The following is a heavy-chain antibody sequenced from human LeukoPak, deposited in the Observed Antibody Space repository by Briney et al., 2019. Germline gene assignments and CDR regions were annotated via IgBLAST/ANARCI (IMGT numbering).Heavy chain of an antibody. CDR2: ISGSGGST. Sequence: PGGSLRLSCAASGFTFSSYAMSWVRQAPGKGLEWVSAISGSGGSTYYADSVKGRFTISRDNSKNTLYLQMNGLRAEDTAVYYCAKVGMATTGVDYWGQGTLVTVSS. CDR3: AKVGMATTGVDY. CDR1: GFTFSSYA. V-gene: IGHV3-23*01. J-gene: IGHJ4*02. D-gene: IGHD5-24*01.